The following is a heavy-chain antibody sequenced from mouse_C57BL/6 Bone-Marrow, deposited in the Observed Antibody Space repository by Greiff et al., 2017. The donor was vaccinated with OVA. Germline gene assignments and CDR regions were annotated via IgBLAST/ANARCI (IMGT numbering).Heavy chain of an antibody. D-gene: IGHD1-1*01. CDR1: GFTFSDYY. Sequence: EVMLVESGGGLVQPGGSLKLSCAASGFTFSDYYMYWVRQTPEKRLEWVAYISNGGGSTYYPDTVKGRFTISRDNAKNTLYMQMSRLKSEDTAMYYCARHGYYGSSYVAWFAYWGQGTLVTVSA. V-gene: IGHV5-12*01. CDR3: ARHGYYGSSYVAWFAY. J-gene: IGHJ3*01. CDR2: ISNGGGST.